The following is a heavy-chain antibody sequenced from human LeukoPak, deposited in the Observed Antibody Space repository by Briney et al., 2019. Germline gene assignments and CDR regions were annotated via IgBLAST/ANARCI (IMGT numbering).Heavy chain of an antibody. D-gene: IGHD3-22*01. Sequence: PGGSLRLSCAASGFTFSSYAMSWVRQAPGKGLVWVSRINSDGSSTTYADSVKGRFTISRDNAKNTVYLQMNSLRVEDTAVYYCVRGRDSSGYIYWGQGTLITVSS. CDR1: GFTFSSYA. CDR2: INSDGSST. V-gene: IGHV3-74*01. CDR3: VRGRDSSGYIY. J-gene: IGHJ4*02.